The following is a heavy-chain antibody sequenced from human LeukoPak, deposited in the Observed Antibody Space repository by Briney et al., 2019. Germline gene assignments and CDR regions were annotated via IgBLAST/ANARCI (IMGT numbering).Heavy chain of an antibody. Sequence: GGSLRHLYAASGFHLSSYWMHWVPQPPGKGLVWVSRINSYETNPRYAHSVKGRLTISRDHTKNTLYPQLYSRRAHDTASFYCVSPKPDPEYYDIWTGYYEPAPDYYYMDVWGKGTTVTVSS. CDR3: VSPKPDPEYYDIWTGYYEPAPDYYYMDV. CDR2: INSYETNP. V-gene: IGHV3-74*01. D-gene: IGHD3-9*01. CDR1: GFHLSSYW. J-gene: IGHJ6*03.